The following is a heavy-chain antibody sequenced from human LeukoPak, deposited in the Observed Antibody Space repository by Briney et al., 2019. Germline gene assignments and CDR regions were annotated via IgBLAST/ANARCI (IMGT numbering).Heavy chain of an antibody. D-gene: IGHD2-15*01. CDR1: GYTFTGYY. Sequence: GASVKVSCKASGYTFTGYYMHWVRQAPGQGLEWMGRINPNSGGTNYAQKFPGKVTITRDTSISKAYMELSRLRSGDAAVYDCAGDVVVVAAATPDFDYWGQGTLVTVSS. CDR3: AGDVVVVAAATPDFDY. V-gene: IGHV1-2*06. J-gene: IGHJ4*02. CDR2: INPNSGGT.